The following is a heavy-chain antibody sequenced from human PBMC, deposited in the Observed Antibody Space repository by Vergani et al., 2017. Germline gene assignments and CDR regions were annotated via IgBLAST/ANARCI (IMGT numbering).Heavy chain of an antibody. CDR2: IWYDGSNK. CDR3: ARDRLADDYYDSSGYLGPFDY. Sequence: QVQLVESGGGVVQPGRSLRLSCAASGFTFSSYGMHWVRQAPGKGLEWVAVIWYDGSNKYYADSVKGRFTISRDNSKNTLYLQMNSLRAEDTAVYYCARDRLADDYYDSSGYLGPFDYWGQGTLVTVSS. J-gene: IGHJ4*02. D-gene: IGHD3-22*01. V-gene: IGHV3-33*01. CDR1: GFTFSSYG.